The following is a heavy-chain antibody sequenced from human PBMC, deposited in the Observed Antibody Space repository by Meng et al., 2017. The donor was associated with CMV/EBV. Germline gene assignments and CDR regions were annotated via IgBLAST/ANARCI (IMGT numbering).Heavy chain of an antibody. V-gene: IGHV3-48*03. D-gene: IGHD1-26*01. CDR3: AGRRELRGLNYYYYYGMDV. J-gene: IGHJ6*02. Sequence: GESLKISCAASGFTFSSYEMNWVRQAPGKGLEWVSYISSSGSTIYYADSVKGRFTISRDNAKNSLYLQMNSLRAEDTAVYYCAGRRELRGLNYYYYYGMDVWGQGTTVTVSS. CDR1: GFTFSSYE. CDR2: ISSSGSTI.